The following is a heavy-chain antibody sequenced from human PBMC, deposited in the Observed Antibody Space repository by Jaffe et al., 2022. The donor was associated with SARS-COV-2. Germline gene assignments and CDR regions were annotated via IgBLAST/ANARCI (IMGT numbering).Heavy chain of an antibody. V-gene: IGHV4-34*01. Sequence: QVQLQQWGAGLLKPSETLSLTCAVYGGSFSGYYWSWIRQPPGKGLEWIGEINHSGSTNYNPSLKSRVTISVDTSKNQFSLKLSSVTAADTAVYHCASLGKTPYYYGSGSYVNWFDPWGQGTLVTVSS. CDR1: GGSFSGYY. CDR2: INHSGST. J-gene: IGHJ5*02. D-gene: IGHD3-10*01. CDR3: ASLGKTPYYYGSGSYVNWFDP.